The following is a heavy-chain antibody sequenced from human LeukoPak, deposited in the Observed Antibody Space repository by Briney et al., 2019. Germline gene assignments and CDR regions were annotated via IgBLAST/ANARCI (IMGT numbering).Heavy chain of an antibody. CDR2: ISAYNGNT. J-gene: IGHJ2*01. V-gene: IGHV1-18*01. CDR3: ASELSTSAEKYFDL. Sequence: GASVKVSCKASGYTFTSYGISWVRQAPGQGLEWMGWISAYNGNTNYAQKLQGRVTMTTDTSTSTAYMELSSLRSEDTAVYYCASELSTSAEKYFDLWGRGTLVTVSS. CDR1: GYTFTSYG. D-gene: IGHD2-2*01.